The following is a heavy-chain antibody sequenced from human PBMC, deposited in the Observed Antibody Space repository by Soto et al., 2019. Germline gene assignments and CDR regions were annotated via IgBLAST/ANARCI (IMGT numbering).Heavy chain of an antibody. CDR2: INAGNGNT. J-gene: IGHJ4*02. CDR3: ARGHSLYDYTWGSYRYSAENFDY. D-gene: IGHD3-16*02. CDR1: GYTFTSYA. V-gene: IGHV1-3*01. Sequence: ASVKVSCKASGYTFTSYAMHWVRQAPGQRLEWMGWINAGNGNTKYSQKFQGRVTITRDTSAGTAYMELSSLRSEDTAVYYCARGHSLYDYTWGSYRYSAENFDYWGQGTLVTVSS.